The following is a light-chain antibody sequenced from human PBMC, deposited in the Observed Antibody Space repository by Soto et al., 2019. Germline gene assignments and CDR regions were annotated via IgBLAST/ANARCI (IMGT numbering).Light chain of an antibody. CDR3: QQYDNSPYT. CDR1: RSFSTSN. V-gene: IGKV3-20*01. Sequence: EIVLTQSPGTLSLSPGERATLSCRASRSFSTSNLAWYQQRPGQAPRLLIYDASSRATGIPDRFSGSGSGTDFTLTIRRLEPEDFAVYYCQQYDNSPYTFGQGTKLEIK. J-gene: IGKJ2*01. CDR2: DAS.